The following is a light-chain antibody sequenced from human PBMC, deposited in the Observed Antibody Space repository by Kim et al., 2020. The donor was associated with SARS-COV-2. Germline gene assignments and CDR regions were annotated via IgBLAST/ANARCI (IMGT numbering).Light chain of an antibody. CDR2: HND. CDR3: AAWDDRLIGVV. Sequence: GQRGGIFCSGGASNIGSNFVYWYKQHPGTAPTLLISHNDQRPSGVPDRFSGSKSGTTASLAISGLRSEDEAAYFCAAWDDRLIGVVFGGGTKVTVL. J-gene: IGLJ2*01. CDR1: ASNIGSNF. V-gene: IGLV1-47*02.